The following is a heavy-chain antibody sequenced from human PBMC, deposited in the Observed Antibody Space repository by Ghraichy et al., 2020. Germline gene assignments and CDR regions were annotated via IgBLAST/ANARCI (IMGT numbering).Heavy chain of an antibody. CDR3: ARAFGNYNAMDV. CDR2: IFSAGTT. CDR1: GASISSYD. D-gene: IGHD3-10*01. Sequence: SETLSLTCTVSGASISSYDWSWIRQPPGSRLEWIGHIFSAGTTNYNPSLKSRLTVSFDTSKNQFSLKLSSVTAADTAVYYCARAFGNYNAMDVWGQGTTVNVSS. J-gene: IGHJ6*02. V-gene: IGHV4-59*01.